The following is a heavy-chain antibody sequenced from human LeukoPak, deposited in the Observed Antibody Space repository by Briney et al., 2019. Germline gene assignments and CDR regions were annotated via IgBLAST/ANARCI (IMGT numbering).Heavy chain of an antibody. CDR2: IYSGGST. CDR1: GFTVSSSY. J-gene: IGHJ4*02. V-gene: IGHV3-53*01. Sequence: GGSLRLSCAASGFTVSSSYTSWVRQAPGKGLEWVSVIYSGGSTYYADSVKGRFTISRDNSKNTLYLQMNSLRAEDTAVYYCARDSSLRGYSSSWSDYWGQGILVTVSS. D-gene: IGHD6-13*01. CDR3: ARDSSLRGYSSSWSDY.